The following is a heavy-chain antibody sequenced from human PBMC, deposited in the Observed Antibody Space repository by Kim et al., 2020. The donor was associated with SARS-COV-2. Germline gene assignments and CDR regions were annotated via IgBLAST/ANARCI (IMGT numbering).Heavy chain of an antibody. Sequence: YADSVKGRFAISRDNAKKSLHLQMDSLRSEDTALYYCAKGRLISVAGPLDFWGQGTLVTVSS. CDR3: AKGRLISVAGPLDF. J-gene: IGHJ4*02. V-gene: IGHV3-9*01. D-gene: IGHD6-19*01.